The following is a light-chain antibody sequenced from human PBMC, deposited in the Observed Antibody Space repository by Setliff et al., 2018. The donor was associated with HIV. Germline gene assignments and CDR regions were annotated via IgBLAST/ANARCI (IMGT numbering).Light chain of an antibody. Sequence: QSVLTQPASVSGSPGQSITISCTGTSSGVGTYNFVSWYQQHPGKAPKLMIYDVSNRPSGVSNRFSGSKSGNTASLTISGLQAEDEADYYCSSYTSSTPLYVFGTGTKGTVL. CDR3: SSYTSSTPLYV. CDR1: SSGVGTYNF. V-gene: IGLV2-14*03. J-gene: IGLJ1*01. CDR2: DVS.